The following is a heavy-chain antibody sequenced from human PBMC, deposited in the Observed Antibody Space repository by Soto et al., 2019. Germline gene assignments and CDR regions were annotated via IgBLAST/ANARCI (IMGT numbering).Heavy chain of an antibody. CDR3: ARHEATYYNFYGIDV. CDR2: IHPGESDT. J-gene: IGHJ6*02. Sequence: AESLKISCKSYGYSFTTYWIACVRQMPWKGLEWMGIIHPGESDTRYSPSFQGQVTISADRSITTAYLQWRSLKASDTAMYYCARHEATYYNFYGIDVWGQGTTVTVSS. V-gene: IGHV5-51*01. CDR1: GYSFTTYW.